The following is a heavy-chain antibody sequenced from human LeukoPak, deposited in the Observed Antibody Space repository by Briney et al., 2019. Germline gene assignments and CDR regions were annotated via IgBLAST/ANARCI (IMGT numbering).Heavy chain of an antibody. Sequence: GGSLRLSCAASGFIFSSYAMTWVRQAPGKGLEWVSSSGSTTDYPDSVKGRFTISRDNSKNTLYLQMNSLSAEDTAVYYCTRDSSYGDYSTAFDYWGQGALVTVSS. CDR1: GFIFSSYA. CDR3: TRDSSYGDYSTAFDY. CDR2: SGSTT. V-gene: IGHV3-23*01. D-gene: IGHD4-17*01. J-gene: IGHJ4*02.